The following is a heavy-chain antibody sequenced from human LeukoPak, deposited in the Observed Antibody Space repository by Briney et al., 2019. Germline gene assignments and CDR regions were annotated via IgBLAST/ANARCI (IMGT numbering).Heavy chain of an antibody. V-gene: IGHV4-59*08. CDR3: ARHMNGGTNPMDV. J-gene: IGHJ6*02. Sequence: SDTLSLTCTVSGVSISGYFWSWFRQPPGMRLEYIADMCYSEAPTYNPSLKSRVSISLDTSKNQCSLKLSSVTAAATAVYYCARHMNGGTNPMDVWGQGTMVTVSS. CDR1: GVSISGYF. CDR2: MCYSEAP. D-gene: IGHD2-8*01.